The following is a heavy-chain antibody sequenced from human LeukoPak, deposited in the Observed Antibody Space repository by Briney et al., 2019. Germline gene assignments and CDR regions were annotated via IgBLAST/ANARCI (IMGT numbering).Heavy chain of an antibody. CDR3: AREVPRFTSGYSYYFDY. V-gene: IGHV3-30-3*01. J-gene: IGHJ4*02. D-gene: IGHD3-22*01. CDR2: ISYDGSNK. CDR1: GFTFSSYA. Sequence: GGSLRLSCAASGFTFSSYAMHWVRQAPGKGLEWVAVISYDGSNKYYADSVKGRFTISRDNSKNTLYLQMNSLRAEDTAVYYCAREVPRFTSGYSYYFDYWGQGTLVTVSS.